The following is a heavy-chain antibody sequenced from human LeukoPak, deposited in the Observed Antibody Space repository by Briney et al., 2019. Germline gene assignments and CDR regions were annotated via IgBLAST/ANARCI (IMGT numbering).Heavy chain of an antibody. J-gene: IGHJ4*02. CDR2: MYYSGST. CDR1: GGSISSYY. V-gene: IGHV4-59*08. Sequence: SETLSLTCTVSGGSISSYYWSWIRQPPGKGLEWIGYMYYSGSTNYNPSLKSRASISVDTSKNQFSLWLNSVTDADTAVYYCARHLTIASGAFDYWGQGTLVTVSS. CDR3: ARHLTIASGAFDY. D-gene: IGHD2-15*01.